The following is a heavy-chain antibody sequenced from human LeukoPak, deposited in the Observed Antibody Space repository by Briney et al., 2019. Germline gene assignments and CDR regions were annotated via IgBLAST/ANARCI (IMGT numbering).Heavy chain of an antibody. V-gene: IGHV4-4*07. CDR1: GGSISSYY. CDR2: IYISGST. D-gene: IGHD4-17*01. CDR3: ARVAVTVRRGYMDV. J-gene: IGHJ6*03. Sequence: PSETLSLTCTVSGGSISSYYWSWIRQPAGKGLEWIGRIYISGSTNYNPSLKSRVTMSVDTSKNQFSVKLSSVTAADTAVYYCARVAVTVRRGYMDVWGKGTTVTVSS.